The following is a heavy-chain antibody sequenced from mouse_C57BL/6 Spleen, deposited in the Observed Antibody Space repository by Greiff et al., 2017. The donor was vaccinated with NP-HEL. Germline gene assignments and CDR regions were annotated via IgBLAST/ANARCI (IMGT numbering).Heavy chain of an antibody. CDR3: ARYYGSSYDAMDY. CDR1: GYAFTNYL. J-gene: IGHJ4*01. Sequence: VKLMESGAELVRPGTSVKVSCKASGYAFTNYLIEWVKQRPGQGLEWIGVINTGSGGTNYNEKFKGKATLTADKSSSTAYMQLSSLTSEDSAVYFCARYYGSSYDAMDYWGQGTSVTVSS. V-gene: IGHV1-54*01. D-gene: IGHD1-1*01. CDR2: INTGSGGT.